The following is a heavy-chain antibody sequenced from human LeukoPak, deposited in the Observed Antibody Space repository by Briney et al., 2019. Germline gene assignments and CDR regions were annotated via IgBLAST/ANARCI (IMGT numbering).Heavy chain of an antibody. J-gene: IGHJ4*02. D-gene: IGHD3-16*01. CDR3: ARERSYAGDYYFDY. Sequence: SQTLSLTCTVSGGSISSGGYYWSWIRQHPGKGLEWIGYIYYSGSTYYNPSLKSRVTISVDTSKNQFSLKLSSVTAADTAVYYCARERSYAGDYYFDYWGQGTLVTVSS. CDR1: GGSISSGGYY. V-gene: IGHV4-31*03. CDR2: IYYSGST.